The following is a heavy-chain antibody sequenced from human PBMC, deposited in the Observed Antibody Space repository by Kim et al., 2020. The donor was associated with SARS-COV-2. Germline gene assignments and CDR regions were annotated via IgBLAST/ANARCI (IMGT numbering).Heavy chain of an antibody. Sequence: GGSLRLSCAASGFTFSSYAMHWVRQAPGKGLEWVAVISYDGSNKYYADSVKGRFTISRDNSKNTLYLQMNSLRAEDTAVYYCARDRMITFGGVIVPDAF. D-gene: IGHD3-16*02. CDR3: ARDRMITFGGVIVPDAF. J-gene: IGHJ3*01. CDR2: ISYDGSNK. CDR1: GFTFSSYA. V-gene: IGHV3-30*04.